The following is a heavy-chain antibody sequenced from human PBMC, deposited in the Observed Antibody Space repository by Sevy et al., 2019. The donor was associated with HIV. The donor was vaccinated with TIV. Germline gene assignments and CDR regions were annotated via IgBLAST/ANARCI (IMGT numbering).Heavy chain of an antibody. V-gene: IGHV1-18*01. Sequence: ASVKVSCKASGYTVTSYGISWVRQAPGQGLEWMGWISAYNGNTNYAQKLQGRVTMTTDTSTSTAYMELRSLGSDDTAVYYCARDQGSRYSSGWYDYWGQGTLVTVSS. CDR3: ARDQGSRYSSGWYDY. J-gene: IGHJ4*02. D-gene: IGHD6-19*01. CDR2: ISAYNGNT. CDR1: GYTVTSYG.